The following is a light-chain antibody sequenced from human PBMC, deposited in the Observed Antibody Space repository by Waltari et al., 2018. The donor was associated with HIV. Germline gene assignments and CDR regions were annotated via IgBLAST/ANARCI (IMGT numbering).Light chain of an antibody. Sequence: QSVLTPPSSASGTPGQRVTISCSGRFSTVTWYQHVKGAAPKLLIYNNDQRPSEVPDRFSGSKSDTSASLAISGLQTEDEADYYCATWDDSLAGLWVFGGGTRMTVL. J-gene: IGLJ3*02. CDR2: NND. CDR1: FST. V-gene: IGLV1-44*01. CDR3: ATWDDSLAGLWV.